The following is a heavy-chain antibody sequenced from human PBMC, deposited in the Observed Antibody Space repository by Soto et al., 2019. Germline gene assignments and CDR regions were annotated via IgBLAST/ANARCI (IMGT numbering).Heavy chain of an antibody. Sequence: SESLSLTCAVYGGSFSGYYWSWIRQPPGKGLEWNGEINHSGRTNYNPSHKSRVTISVDTSKNQYSLKLSSVTAADTAVYYCASEGQQLEVDHWGQGTLVTV. J-gene: IGHJ4*02. CDR2: INHSGRT. CDR1: GGSFSGYY. CDR3: ASEGQQLEVDH. V-gene: IGHV4-34*01. D-gene: IGHD6-13*01.